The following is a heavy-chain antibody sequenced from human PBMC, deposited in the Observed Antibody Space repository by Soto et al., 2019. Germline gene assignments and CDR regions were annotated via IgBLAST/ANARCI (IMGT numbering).Heavy chain of an antibody. CDR3: ATVRELTYTYGQLYY. Sequence: QVQLVQSGPEVKKPGASVKVSCKASGYTSTTYGMHWVRQAPGQSLEWMAWINVGNSDTKYSQKFQARVILTRDTSANTAYMELTSLISEDTAVYYCATVRELTYTYGQLYYCGQGTLVTVSS. D-gene: IGHD3-16*01. J-gene: IGHJ4*02. CDR2: INVGNSDT. V-gene: IGHV1-3*01. CDR1: GYTSTTYG.